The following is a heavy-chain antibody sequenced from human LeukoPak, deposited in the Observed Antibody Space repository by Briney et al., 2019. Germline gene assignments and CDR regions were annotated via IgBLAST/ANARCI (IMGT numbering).Heavy chain of an antibody. CDR2: IYYSGAN. CDR1: GGSFSSSSYC. V-gene: IGHV4-39*07. Sequence: SETLSLTCTVSGGSFSSSSYCWGWIHQSPGKGLEWIGSIYYSGANYYNPSLKSRVTISIDTSKNQFSLRLSSVTAADTAVYYCARAHSGSYYGNYYYYMDVWGKGTTVTVSS. J-gene: IGHJ6*03. CDR3: ARAHSGSYYGNYYYYMDV. D-gene: IGHD1-26*01.